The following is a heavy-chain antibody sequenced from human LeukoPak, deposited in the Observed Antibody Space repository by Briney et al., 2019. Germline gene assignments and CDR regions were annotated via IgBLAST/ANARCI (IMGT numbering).Heavy chain of an antibody. CDR1: GGSISSSSYY. CDR3: ARGSSIVRADNWFDP. J-gene: IGHJ5*02. V-gene: IGHV4-39*01. Sequence: SETLSLTCTVSGGSISSSSYYWGWIRQPPGKGLEWIGSIYYSGSTYYNPSLKSRVTISVDTSKNQFSLKLSSVTAADTAVYYCARGSSIVRADNWFDPWGQGTLVTVSS. CDR2: IYYSGST. D-gene: IGHD6-6*01.